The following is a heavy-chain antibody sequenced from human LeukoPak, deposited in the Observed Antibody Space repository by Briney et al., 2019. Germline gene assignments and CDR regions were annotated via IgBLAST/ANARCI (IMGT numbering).Heavy chain of an antibody. V-gene: IGHV4-34*01. CDR3: ARGLDDFWSGYWNDAFDI. J-gene: IGHJ3*02. Sequence: SETLSLTCAVYGGSFSGYYWSWIRQPPGKGLEWIGEINHSGSTNYNPSLKSRVTISVDTSKDQFSLKLSSVTAADTAVYYCARGLDDFWSGYWNDAFDIWGQGTMVTVSS. D-gene: IGHD3-3*01. CDR1: GGSFSGYY. CDR2: INHSGST.